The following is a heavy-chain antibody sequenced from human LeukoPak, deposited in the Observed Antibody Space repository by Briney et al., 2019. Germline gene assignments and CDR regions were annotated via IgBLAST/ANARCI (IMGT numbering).Heavy chain of an antibody. CDR1: GYTFTYSL. CDR2: IHRNDGGT. J-gene: IGHJ3*01. V-gene: IGHV1-2*02. D-gene: IGHD3-16*01. Sequence: ASVKVSCKASGYTFTYSLLHWLRQAPGQGLEWMAWIHRNDGGTYSAQKFQGRVTTARDTSINTAYMELSGLTSDDTAVYYCARGGLGGGSDAFDLWGQGTMVIVSS. CDR3: ARGGLGGGSDAFDL.